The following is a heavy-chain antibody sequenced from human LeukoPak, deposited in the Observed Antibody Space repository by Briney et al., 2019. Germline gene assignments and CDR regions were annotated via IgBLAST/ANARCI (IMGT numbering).Heavy chain of an antibody. V-gene: IGHV4-4*07. CDR2: INTSGST. Sequence: SETLSLTCTVSGGSISSYYWSWIRQPAGKGLEWIGRINTSGSTNYNPSLKSRVTMSVDTSKNQFSLKLSSVTAADTAMYYCARVGSSGSGSYYPGYWGQGTLVTVSS. CDR1: GGSISSYY. J-gene: IGHJ4*02. D-gene: IGHD3-10*01. CDR3: ARVGSSGSGSYYPGY.